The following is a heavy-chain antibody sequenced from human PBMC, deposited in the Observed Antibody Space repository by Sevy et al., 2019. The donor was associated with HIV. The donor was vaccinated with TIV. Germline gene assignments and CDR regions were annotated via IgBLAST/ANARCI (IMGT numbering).Heavy chain of an antibody. CDR2: IKARADGGTA. V-gene: IGHV3-15*01. J-gene: IGHJ6*02. CDR1: GFTFTYAW. D-gene: IGHD2-8*01. CDR3: STDPIIVLLVTDGMDV. Sequence: GSLRLSCTASGFTFTYAWMSWVRQAPGKGLEWVGRIKARADGGTADYAAPVKGRFTISRDDSKNTLYLQMNSLKIEDTAVYYCSTDPIIVLLVTDGMDVWGQGTTVTVSS.